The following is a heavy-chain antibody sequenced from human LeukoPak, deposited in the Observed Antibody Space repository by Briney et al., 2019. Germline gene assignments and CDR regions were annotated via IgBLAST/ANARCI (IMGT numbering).Heavy chain of an antibody. CDR2: ISGYDGST. Sequence: ASVKVSCKVSGYTFRNYGITWVRQAPGQGLEWMGWISGYDGSTVYAHNVQGRVAMTTDTSTSTAYMEVRSLRSDDTAMYYCARGGRRSGYTESDYWGQGTLVTVSS. CDR3: ARGGRRSGYTESDY. V-gene: IGHV1-18*01. J-gene: IGHJ4*02. D-gene: IGHD3-16*02. CDR1: GYTFRNYG.